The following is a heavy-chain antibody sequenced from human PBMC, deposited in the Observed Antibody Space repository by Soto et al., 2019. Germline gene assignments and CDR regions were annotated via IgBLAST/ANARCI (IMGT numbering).Heavy chain of an antibody. V-gene: IGHV3-13*01. CDR3: AREKLQYLTGYGMDV. CDR2: IGTAGDT. Sequence: EVQLVQSGGGLVQPGGSLRLSCAASGFTFSSYDMHWVRQATGKGLEWVSAIGTAGDTYYPGSVKGRFTISRENAKNSLYLQMNSLRAEDTAVYYCAREKLQYLTGYGMDVWGQGTTVTVSS. D-gene: IGHD4-4*01. J-gene: IGHJ6*02. CDR1: GFTFSSYD.